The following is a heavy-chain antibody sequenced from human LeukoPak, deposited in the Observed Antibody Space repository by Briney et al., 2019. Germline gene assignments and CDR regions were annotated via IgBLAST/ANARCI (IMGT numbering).Heavy chain of an antibody. V-gene: IGHV4-34*01. Sequence: PSENLSLTCGVYGGSFSAYDYWIWIRQPPGKGLEWIGEFNHNGITSYNPSLKSRVTISIDTSKNQFSLKLNSVTAADTAVYYCARGNRRLGYYGSGSRLPFDSWGQGTLVTVSS. D-gene: IGHD3-10*01. CDR1: GGSFSAYDY. CDR3: ARGNRRLGYYGSGSRLPFDS. J-gene: IGHJ4*02. CDR2: FNHNGIT.